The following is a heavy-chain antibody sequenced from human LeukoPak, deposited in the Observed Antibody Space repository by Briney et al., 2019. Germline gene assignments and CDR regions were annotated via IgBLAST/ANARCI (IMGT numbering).Heavy chain of an antibody. CDR1: GFTFNTYG. CDR3: AKGAIVVVPAAMPGYFDY. CDR2: IWYDGSNK. Sequence: GRSLRLSCAASGFTFNTYGMHWVRQAPGKGLEWVAVIWYDGSNKYYADSVKGRFTISRDNSENTLYLQMNSLRAEDTAVYYCAKGAIVVVPAAMPGYFDYWGQGTLVTVSS. D-gene: IGHD2-2*01. J-gene: IGHJ4*02. V-gene: IGHV3-33*06.